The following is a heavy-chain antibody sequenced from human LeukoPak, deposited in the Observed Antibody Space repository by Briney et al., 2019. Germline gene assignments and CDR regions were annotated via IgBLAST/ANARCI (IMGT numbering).Heavy chain of an antibody. J-gene: IGHJ4*02. CDR1: GYTFTSYG. Sequence: ASVKVSCKASGYTFTSYGISWVRQAPGQELEWMGWISAYNGNTNYAQKLQGRVTMTTDTSTSTAYMELRSLRSDDTAVYYCARDYDSSGYPSPHFDYWGQGTLVTVSS. CDR2: ISAYNGNT. D-gene: IGHD3-22*01. CDR3: ARDYDSSGYPSPHFDY. V-gene: IGHV1-18*01.